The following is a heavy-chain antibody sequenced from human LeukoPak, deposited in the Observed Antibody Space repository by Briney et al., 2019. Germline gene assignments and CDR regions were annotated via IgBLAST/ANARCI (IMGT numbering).Heavy chain of an antibody. CDR3: ARAGQGILWFGESLDFDY. J-gene: IGHJ4*02. Sequence: GGSLRLSCAASGFTFDDYGMSWVRQAPGKGLEWVSGINWNGGSTGYADSVKGRFTISRDNAKNSLYLQMNSLRAEDTALYYCARAGQGILWFGESLDFDYWGQGTLVTVSS. CDR1: GFTFDDYG. V-gene: IGHV3-20*04. D-gene: IGHD3-10*01. CDR2: INWNGGST.